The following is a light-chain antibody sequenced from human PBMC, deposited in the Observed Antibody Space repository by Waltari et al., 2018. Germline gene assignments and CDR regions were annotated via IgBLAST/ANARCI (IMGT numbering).Light chain of an antibody. CDR1: QSVSSSY. V-gene: IGKV3-20*01. Sequence: EIVLTPSPGTLSLSPGERATLSCRASQSVSSSYSAWDQQKPGQAPRLLIYGASSRATGIPDKFSGSGSGTDFTLTISRLEPEDFAVYYCQQYGSSFTFGGGTKVEIK. CDR2: GAS. CDR3: QQYGSSFT. J-gene: IGKJ4*01.